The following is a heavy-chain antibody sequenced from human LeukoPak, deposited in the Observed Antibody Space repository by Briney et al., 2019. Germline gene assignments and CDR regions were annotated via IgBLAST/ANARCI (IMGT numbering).Heavy chain of an antibody. CDR3: AKRRDPLGFDY. Sequence: GGSLRLSCAASGFTFSSYEMNWVRQAPGKGLEWVSYISSSGSTIYYADSVKGRFTISRDNAKNSLYLQMNSLRAEDTAVYYCAKRRDPLGFDYWGQGTLVTVSS. V-gene: IGHV3-48*03. J-gene: IGHJ4*02. CDR2: ISSSGSTI. CDR1: GFTFSSYE.